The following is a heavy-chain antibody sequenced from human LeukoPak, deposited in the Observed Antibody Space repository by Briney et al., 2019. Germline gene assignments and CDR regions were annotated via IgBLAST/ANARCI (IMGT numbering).Heavy chain of an antibody. CDR2: ISAYNGNT. CDR3: ARTPLTPQHWLDP. Sequence: ASVKASCKASCYTFTSYGISWVRQATGQGLGWMGWISAYNGNTNYAQKLQGRVTMTTDTSTSTAYMELRSLRSNDTAVYYCARTPLTPQHWLDPWGQGTLVTVSS. J-gene: IGHJ5*02. CDR1: CYTFTSYG. D-gene: IGHD2-15*01. V-gene: IGHV1-18*01.